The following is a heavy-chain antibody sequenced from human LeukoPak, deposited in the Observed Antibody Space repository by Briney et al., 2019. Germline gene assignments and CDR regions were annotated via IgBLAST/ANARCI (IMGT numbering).Heavy chain of an antibody. D-gene: IGHD2-21*02. CDR2: ISPYNGNT. Sequence: GASVKVSCKASGYTFTIYGISWVRQAPGQGLEWMGRISPYNGNTDSAPKLQGRVTMTTDTSTSTAYMELRSLRSDDTAVYYCARDERDSCGGDCYYFDYWGQGTLVTVSS. J-gene: IGHJ4*02. CDR1: GYTFTIYG. CDR3: ARDERDSCGGDCYYFDY. V-gene: IGHV1-18*01.